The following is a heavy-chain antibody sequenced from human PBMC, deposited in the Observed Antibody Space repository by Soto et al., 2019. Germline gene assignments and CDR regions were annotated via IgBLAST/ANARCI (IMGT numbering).Heavy chain of an antibody. Sequence: QVQLVQSGAEVTKPGASVKVSCRTSGYTFTHYYIHWVRQAPGQGLEWLGIINPASGSTNYAQYFQGRVTLTIDTSPTTVYMELSGRRAEDTAIFQGARDLAAGDHWGQGTLVTVSS. CDR3: ARDLAAGDH. CDR2: INPASGST. D-gene: IGHD6-13*01. J-gene: IGHJ4*02. CDR1: GYTFTHYY. V-gene: IGHV1-46*01.